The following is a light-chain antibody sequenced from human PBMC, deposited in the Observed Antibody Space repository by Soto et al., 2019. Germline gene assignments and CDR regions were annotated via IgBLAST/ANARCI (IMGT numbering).Light chain of an antibody. Sequence: QPVLTQSPSASASLGASVKLTCTLDSGHITYAIAWHQQQPEKGPRYLMKLNSDGSHRKGDGIPDRFSGSSSGAERYLTISSLQSEDGADYYCQTWGTGIPVFGGGTKLTVL. V-gene: IGLV4-69*01. J-gene: IGLJ3*02. CDR3: QTWGTGIPV. CDR2: LNSDGSH. CDR1: SGHITYA.